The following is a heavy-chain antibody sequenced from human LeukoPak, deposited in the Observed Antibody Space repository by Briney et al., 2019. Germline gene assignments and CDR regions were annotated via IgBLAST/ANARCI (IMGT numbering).Heavy chain of an antibody. V-gene: IGHV5-51*01. CDR3: ATSPTNYGSGNL. CDR2: IYPGDSDT. J-gene: IGHJ4*02. Sequence: LGESLKISCKGSGYSFTSYWIGWVRQMPGKGLEWKGIIYPGDSDTRYSPSFQGQVTISADKSISTAFMQWSSLRASDTAMYYCATSPTNYGSGNLWGQGTLVIVSS. D-gene: IGHD3-10*01. CDR1: GYSFTSYW.